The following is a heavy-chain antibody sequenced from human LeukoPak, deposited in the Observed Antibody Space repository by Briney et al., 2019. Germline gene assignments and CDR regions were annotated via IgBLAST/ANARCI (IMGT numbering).Heavy chain of an antibody. J-gene: IGHJ4*02. Sequence: GGFLRLSGAASGFTFSSYAMSWVRPAPGKGLEWVSAISGSGGSTYYADSVKGRFTISRDNSKNTLYLQMNSLRAEDTAVYYCASRNYYDSSGYYYYYFDYWGQGILVTVSS. CDR2: ISGSGGST. V-gene: IGHV3-23*01. CDR1: GFTFSSYA. D-gene: IGHD3-22*01. CDR3: ASRNYYDSSGYYYYYFDY.